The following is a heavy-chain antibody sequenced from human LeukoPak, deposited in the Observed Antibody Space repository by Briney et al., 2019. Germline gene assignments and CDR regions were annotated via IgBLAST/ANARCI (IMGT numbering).Heavy chain of an antibody. D-gene: IGHD6-13*01. V-gene: IGHV5-51*01. CDR2: VYPGNSDS. CDR1: GYSFTTHW. J-gene: IGHJ5*02. CDR3: ARGFDTGSSVNWFDP. Sequence: GESLKISCKGSGYSFTTHWIAWVRQRPGEGLEWMGIVYPGNSDSRYSPSFQGHVTMPADKSISTAYLQWHSLEASDTAIYFCARGFDTGSSVNWFDPWGQGTLVTVSS.